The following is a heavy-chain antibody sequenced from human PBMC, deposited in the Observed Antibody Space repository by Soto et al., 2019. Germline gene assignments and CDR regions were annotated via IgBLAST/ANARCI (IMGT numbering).Heavy chain of an antibody. D-gene: IGHD2-8*01. CDR1: GFTFSSYG. V-gene: IGHV3-30*18. Sequence: GGSLRLSCAASGFTFSSYGMHWVRQAPGKGLEWVAVISYDGSNKYYADSVKGRFTISRDNSKNTLYLQMNSLRAEDTAVYYCAKDFTDLMVYAIGYWGQGTLVTVSS. CDR3: AKDFTDLMVYAIGY. CDR2: ISYDGSNK. J-gene: IGHJ4*02.